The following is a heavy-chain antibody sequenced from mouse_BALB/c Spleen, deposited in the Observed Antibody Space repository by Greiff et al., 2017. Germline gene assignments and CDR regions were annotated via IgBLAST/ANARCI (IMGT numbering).Heavy chain of an antibody. CDR1: GYSFTGYN. CDR2: IDPYCGGT. Sequence: EVKLVESGPELEKPGASVKISCKASGYSFTGYNMNWVKQSNGKSLEWIGNIDPYCGGTSYNQKFKGKATLTVDKSSSTAYMQLKSLTSEDSAVYYCARGSAWFAYWGQGTLVTVSA. CDR3: ARGSAWFAY. J-gene: IGHJ3*01. D-gene: IGHD3-1*01. V-gene: IGHV1-39*01.